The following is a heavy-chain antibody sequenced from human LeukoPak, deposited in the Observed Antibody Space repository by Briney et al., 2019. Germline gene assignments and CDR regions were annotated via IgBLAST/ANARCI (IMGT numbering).Heavy chain of an antibody. CDR3: ASVMVGATSYYYYYYMDV. V-gene: IGHV4-39*01. D-gene: IGHD1-26*01. Sequence: SETLSLTCTVSGGSISSSSYYWGWIRQPPGKGLEWIGSIYYSGSTYYNPSLKSRVTISVDTSKSQFSLKLSSVTAADTAVYYCASVMVGATSYYYYYYMDVWGKGTTVTVSS. CDR2: IYYSGST. CDR1: GGSISSSSYY. J-gene: IGHJ6*03.